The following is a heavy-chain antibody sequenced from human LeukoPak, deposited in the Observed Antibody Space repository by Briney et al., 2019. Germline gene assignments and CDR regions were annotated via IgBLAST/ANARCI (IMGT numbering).Heavy chain of an antibody. V-gene: IGHV4-61*01. Sequence: PSETLSLTCTVSGGSISSSYYYWSWIRQPPEKGLEWIGYIFDSGSTNYNPSLKSRVTISVDTSKNQISLKLSSVTAAATAVYYCARGRGYFGYWGQGTLVTVSS. CDR1: GGSISSSYYY. J-gene: IGHJ4*02. CDR2: IFDSGST. CDR3: ARGRGYFGY.